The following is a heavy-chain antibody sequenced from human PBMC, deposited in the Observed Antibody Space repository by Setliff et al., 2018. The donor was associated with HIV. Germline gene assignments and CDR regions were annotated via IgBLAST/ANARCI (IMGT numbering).Heavy chain of an antibody. CDR3: ARASYYYDSSGWVDY. V-gene: IGHV3-11*03. Sequence: GSLRLSCAASGFTFSDYYLSWIRQAPGKGLEWVSYISSSSSYTNYADSVKGRFTISRDNAKNSLYLQLNSVSAENTAVYYCARASYYYDSSGWVDYWGQGTLVTVSS. D-gene: IGHD3-22*01. J-gene: IGHJ4*02. CDR2: ISSSSSYT. CDR1: GFTFSDYY.